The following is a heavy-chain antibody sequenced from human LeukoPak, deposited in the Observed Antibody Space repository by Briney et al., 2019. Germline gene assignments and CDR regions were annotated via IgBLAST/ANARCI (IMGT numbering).Heavy chain of an antibody. CDR3: AKGTLPVVVADNLFDY. D-gene: IGHD2-15*01. CDR1: GFTFSSYG. Sequence: GGTLRLSCAASGFTFSSYGMSWVRQAPGKGLEWVSAISGSGGSTYYADSVKGRFTISRDNSKNTLYLQMNSLRAEDTAVYYCAKGTLPVVVADNLFDYWGQGTLVTVSS. J-gene: IGHJ4*02. CDR2: ISGSGGST. V-gene: IGHV3-23*01.